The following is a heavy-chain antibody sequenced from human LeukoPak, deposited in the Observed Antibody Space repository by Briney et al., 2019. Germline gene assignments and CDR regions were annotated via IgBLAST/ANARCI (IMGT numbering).Heavy chain of an antibody. V-gene: IGHV3-30-3*01. J-gene: IGHJ6*03. D-gene: IGHD6-6*01. CDR3: AGSRYSSSSTYYYYYMDV. Sequence: GGSLRLSCAASGFTFSTYAMHWVRQAPGKGLEWVALISYDGNNKYYADSVKGRFTISRDNSKNTLYLQMNSLRAEDTAVYYCAGSRYSSSSTYYYYYMDVWGKGTTVTVSS. CDR2: ISYDGNNK. CDR1: GFTFSTYA.